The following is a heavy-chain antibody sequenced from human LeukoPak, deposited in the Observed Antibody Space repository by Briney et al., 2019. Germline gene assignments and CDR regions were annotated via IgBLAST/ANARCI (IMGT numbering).Heavy chain of an antibody. Sequence: PGGSLRLSCAASGFTLRSYWMIWVRQAPGKGLEWVANIKQDGSEKYYVDSVKGRFTISRDNSKNSLYLQMNSLRAEDTAVYYCARIDASHYYFDFWGQGTLVTVSS. V-gene: IGHV3-7*01. CDR1: GFTLRSYW. J-gene: IGHJ4*02. CDR3: ARIDASHYYFDF. CDR2: IKQDGSEK.